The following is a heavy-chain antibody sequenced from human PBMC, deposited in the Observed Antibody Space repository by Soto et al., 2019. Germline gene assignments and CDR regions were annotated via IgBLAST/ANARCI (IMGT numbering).Heavy chain of an antibody. V-gene: IGHV4-4*07. J-gene: IGHJ6*02. Sequence: KPSETLSLTCTVSGGSISSYYWSWIRQPAGKGLEWIGRIYTSGSTNYNPSLKSRVTMSVDTSKNQFSLKLSSVTAADTAVYYCASSFGYCSRTSRSRYYGLDVWGQGTTVTVSS. CDR2: IYTSGST. CDR1: GGSISSYY. CDR3: ASSFGYCSRTSRSRYYGLDV. D-gene: IGHD2-2*03.